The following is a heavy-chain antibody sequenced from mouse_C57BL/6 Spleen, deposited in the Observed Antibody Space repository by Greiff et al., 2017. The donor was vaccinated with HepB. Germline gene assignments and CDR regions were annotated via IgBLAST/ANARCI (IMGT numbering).Heavy chain of an antibody. CDR3: ARDRVTTVVEGYFDV. V-gene: IGHV3-1*01. CDR2: ISYSGST. CDR1: GYSITSGYD. Sequence: DVKLVESGPGMVKPSQSLSLTCTVTGYSITSGYDWHWIRHFPGNILEWMGYISYSGSTNYNPSLKSRISITHDTSKNHFFLKLNSVTTEDTATYYCARDRVTTVVEGYFDVWGTGTTVTVSS. D-gene: IGHD1-1*01. J-gene: IGHJ1*03.